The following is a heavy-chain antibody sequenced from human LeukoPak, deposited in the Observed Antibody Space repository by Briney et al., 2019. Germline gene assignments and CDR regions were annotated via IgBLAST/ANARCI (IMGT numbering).Heavy chain of an antibody. CDR3: ARYDTIFGATDY. CDR2: IDPSDSYT. Sequence: ESLKISCKGSGYSFTSYWISWVRQMPGKGLEWMGRIDPSDSYTNYSPSFQGHVTISADKSISTAYLQWSSLKASDTAMYYCARYDTIFGATDYWGQGTLVTVSS. D-gene: IGHD3-3*01. J-gene: IGHJ4*02. CDR1: GYSFTSYW. V-gene: IGHV5-10-1*01.